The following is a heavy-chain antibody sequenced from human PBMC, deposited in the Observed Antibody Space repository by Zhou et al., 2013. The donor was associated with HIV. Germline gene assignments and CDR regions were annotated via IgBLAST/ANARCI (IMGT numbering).Heavy chain of an antibody. CDR3: ARDYCGGDCYSLGLLSLTY. J-gene: IGHJ4*02. V-gene: IGHV1-46*02. CDR2: INPRGGRT. CDR1: GYIFNNFY. D-gene: IGHD2-21*02. Sequence: QVQLVLSGAEVKKPGASLNVSCKTSGYIFNNFYVHWLRQAPGQGLEWMGIINPRGGRTTFAQKFQGRLTMTSDTSTGTVYMDLRRLTSEDTAVYYCARDYCGGDCYSLGLLSLTYWGQGTLITVTS.